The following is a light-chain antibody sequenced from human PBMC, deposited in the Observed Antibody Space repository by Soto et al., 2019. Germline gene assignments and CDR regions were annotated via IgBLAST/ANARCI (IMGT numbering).Light chain of an antibody. V-gene: IGKV3-20*01. CDR2: GAF. CDR1: QFVSSTY. J-gene: IGKJ4*01. Sequence: EVVLTQSPGTLSLSPGARATLSCRASQFVSSTYLAWYQQRPGQAPRLLIYGAFSRATGIPDRFSGGGSETDFTLTISRLESEDSAVYYCQQYGISPFTFGGGTKVEI. CDR3: QQYGISPFT.